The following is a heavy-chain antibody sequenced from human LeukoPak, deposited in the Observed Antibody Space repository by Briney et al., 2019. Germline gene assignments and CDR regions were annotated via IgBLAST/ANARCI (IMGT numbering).Heavy chain of an antibody. D-gene: IGHD3-9*01. CDR1: GFTFSSYS. CDR2: ISSSSSYI. CDR3: AREPLIYDILAGYYLGYYFDY. V-gene: IGHV3-21*01. Sequence: GGSLRLSCAASGFTFSSYSMNWVRQAPGKGLEWVSSISSSSSYIYYADSVKGRFTISRDNAKNSLYLQMNSLRAEDTAVYYCAREPLIYDILAGYYLGYYFDYWGQGTLVTVSS. J-gene: IGHJ4*02.